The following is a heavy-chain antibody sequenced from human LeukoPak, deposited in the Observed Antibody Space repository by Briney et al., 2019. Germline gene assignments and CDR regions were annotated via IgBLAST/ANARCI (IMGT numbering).Heavy chain of an antibody. CDR1: GGTFSSYA. CDR2: ISVYNVNT. Sequence: ASVKVSCKASGGTFSSYAISWVRQAPGQGLEWMGRISVYNVNTNYAQKFQGRVTMTRDTSTNTVYMELTSLTSDDTAVYFCARDEIFGVGTHFDYWGQGTLVIVSS. D-gene: IGHD3-3*01. CDR3: ARDEIFGVGTHFDY. V-gene: IGHV1-18*01. J-gene: IGHJ4*02.